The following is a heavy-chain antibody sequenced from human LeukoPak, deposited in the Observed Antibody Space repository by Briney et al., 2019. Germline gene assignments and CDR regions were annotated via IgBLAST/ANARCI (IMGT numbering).Heavy chain of an antibody. D-gene: IGHD3-3*01. Sequence: PSETLSLTRTVSGGSISSSSYFWGWIRQPPGKGLEWIVCIYYSGRTYYNPSLKRRVTISVDTSKNQFSLKLGSVTAADTAVYYCASYPCTPVLGFLEWFPDDPWGQGTLVTVSS. CDR1: GGSISSSSYF. V-gene: IGHV4-39*01. CDR3: ASYPCTPVLGFLEWFPDDP. CDR2: IYYSGRT. J-gene: IGHJ5*02.